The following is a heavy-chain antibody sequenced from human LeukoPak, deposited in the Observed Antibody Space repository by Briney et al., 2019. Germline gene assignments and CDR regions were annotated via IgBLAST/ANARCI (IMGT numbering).Heavy chain of an antibody. V-gene: IGHV4-34*01. CDR2: INHSGGT. D-gene: IGHD3-22*01. CDR1: GGSLSGYY. J-gene: IGHJ4*02. CDR3: ARRQKRGYYYDSSGYFDRQYYFDY. Sequence: SETLSLTCAVSGGSLSGYYWTWIRQPPGKGLEWIGEINHSGGTNYNPSLKSRVTISVDTSKNQFSLKLSSVTAADTAVYYCARRQKRGYYYDSSGYFDRQYYFDYWGQGTLVTVSS.